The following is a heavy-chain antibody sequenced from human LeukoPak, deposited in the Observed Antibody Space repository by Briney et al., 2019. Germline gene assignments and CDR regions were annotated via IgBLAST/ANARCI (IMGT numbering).Heavy chain of an antibody. V-gene: IGHV4-34*01. CDR2: IYYSGST. J-gene: IGHJ3*02. CDR3: ARPDYYDSSGSDAFDI. CDR1: GGSFSGYY. Sequence: SETLSLTCAVYGGSFSGYYWSWIRQPPGKGLEWIGSIYYSGSTYYNPSLKSRVTISVDTSKNQFSLKLSSVTAADTAVYYCARPDYYDSSGSDAFDIWGQGTMVTVSS. D-gene: IGHD3-22*01.